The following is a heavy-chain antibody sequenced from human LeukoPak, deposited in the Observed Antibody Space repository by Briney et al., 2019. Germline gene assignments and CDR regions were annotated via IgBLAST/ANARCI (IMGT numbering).Heavy chain of an antibody. J-gene: IGHJ4*02. CDR1: GYSISSGYY. V-gene: IGHV4-38-2*02. CDR3: DVVVAADVF. Sequence: SETLSLTCTVSGYSISSGYYWGWIRQPPGKGLEWIGSIYHSGSTYYNPSLKSRVTISVDTSKNQFSLKLSSVTAADTAVYYCDVVVAADVFWGQGTLVTVSS. D-gene: IGHD2-15*01. CDR2: IYHSGST.